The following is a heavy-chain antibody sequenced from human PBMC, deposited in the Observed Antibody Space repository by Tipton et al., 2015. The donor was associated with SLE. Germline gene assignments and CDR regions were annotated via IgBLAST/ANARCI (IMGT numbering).Heavy chain of an antibody. D-gene: IGHD3-10*01. CDR1: GGFFSDYS. CDR2: INHSGST. CDR3: ARKTRYMVRGALTSSYFYMDV. V-gene: IGHV4-34*01. Sequence: TLSLTCTIYGGFFSDYSWSWFRQPPGKGLEWSGEINHSGSTTYNPSLKSPVTMSIDTSKNQFSLTVSSVTAADTAVYFCARKTRYMVRGALTSSYFYMDVWGEGTTVTVSS. J-gene: IGHJ6*03.